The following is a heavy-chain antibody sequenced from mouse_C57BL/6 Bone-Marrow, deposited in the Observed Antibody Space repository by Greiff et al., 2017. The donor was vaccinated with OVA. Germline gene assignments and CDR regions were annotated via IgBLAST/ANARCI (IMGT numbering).Heavy chain of an antibody. CDR1: GFTFSDYY. V-gene: IGHV5-12*01. Sequence: EVQRVESGGGLVQPGGSLKLSCAASGFTFSDYYMYWVRQTPEKRLEWVAYISNGGGSTYYPDTVKGRFTISRDNAKNTLYLQMSRLKSEDTAMYYCARRSHYGSMRYYFDYWGQGTTLTVSS. CDR2: ISNGGGST. D-gene: IGHD1-1*01. CDR3: ARRSHYGSMRYYFDY. J-gene: IGHJ2*01.